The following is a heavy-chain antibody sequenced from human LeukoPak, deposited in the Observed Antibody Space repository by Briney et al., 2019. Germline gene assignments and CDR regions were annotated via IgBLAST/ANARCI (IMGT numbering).Heavy chain of an antibody. J-gene: IGHJ4*02. D-gene: IGHD3-3*01. CDR3: ARTVFGVVIIDY. Sequence: SETLSLTCTVSGGSISSYYWSWIRQPPGKGLEWIGYIYYSGSTNYNPSLKSRVTISVDTSKNQFSLKLSSVTAADTAVYYCARTVFGVVIIDYWGQGTLVTVSS. CDR1: GGSISSYY. V-gene: IGHV4-59*08. CDR2: IYYSGST.